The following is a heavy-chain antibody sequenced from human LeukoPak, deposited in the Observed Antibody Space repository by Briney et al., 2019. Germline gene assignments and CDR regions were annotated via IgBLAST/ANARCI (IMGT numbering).Heavy chain of an antibody. CDR1: GFTFSSYA. Sequence: QTGESLRLSCAASGFTFSSYAMSWVRQAPGKGLEWVSAISGSGGSTYYADSVKGRFTISRDNSKNTLYLQMNSLRAEDTAVYYCAKDGQQLPYYYYYYMDVWGKGTTVTVSS. CDR3: AKDGQQLPYYYYYYMDV. J-gene: IGHJ6*03. V-gene: IGHV3-23*01. D-gene: IGHD6-13*01. CDR2: ISGSGGST.